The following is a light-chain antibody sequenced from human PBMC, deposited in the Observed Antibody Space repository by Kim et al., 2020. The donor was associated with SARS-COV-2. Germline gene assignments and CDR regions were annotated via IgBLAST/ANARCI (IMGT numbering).Light chain of an antibody. V-gene: IGKV3-15*01. CDR1: QILNDN. CDR3: QQYNQWPPWT. CDR2: GAS. Sequence: CPGDTATHSCRASQILNDNWVWYQQKPGQPPRLLISGASRRATGVPARFSGSGSGTEYTLTISGLQSEDFGVYYCQQYNQWPPWTFGQGTKVDIK. J-gene: IGKJ1*01.